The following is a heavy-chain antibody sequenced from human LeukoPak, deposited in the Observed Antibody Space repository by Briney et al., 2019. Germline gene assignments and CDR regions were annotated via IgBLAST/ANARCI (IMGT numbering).Heavy chain of an antibody. CDR1: GYTFTTYN. CDR3: ARWGGILTGYYPLDY. CDR2: INPNSGGT. J-gene: IGHJ4*02. V-gene: IGHV1-2*02. Sequence: ASVKVSCKASGYTFTTYNINWVRQAPGQGLEWMGWINPNSGGTNYAQKFQGRVTMTRDTSISTAYMELSRLRSDDTAVYYCARWGGILTGYYPLDYWGQGTLVTVSS. D-gene: IGHD3-9*01.